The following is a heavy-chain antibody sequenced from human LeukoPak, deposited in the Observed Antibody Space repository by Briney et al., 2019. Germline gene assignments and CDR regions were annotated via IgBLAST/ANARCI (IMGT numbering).Heavy chain of an antibody. J-gene: IGHJ4*02. Sequence: PGGSLRLSCAASGSYWMHWVRQAPGKGLVWVSHINSDGSWTSYADSVRGRFTISKDNAKNTVYLQMNNLRAEDTAVYYCVSFYETYWGRGALVTVSS. CDR2: INSDGSWT. D-gene: IGHD2/OR15-2a*01. CDR3: VSFYETY. CDR1: GSYW. V-gene: IGHV3-74*01.